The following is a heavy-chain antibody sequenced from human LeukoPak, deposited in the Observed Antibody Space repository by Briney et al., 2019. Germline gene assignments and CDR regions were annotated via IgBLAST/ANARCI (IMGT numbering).Heavy chain of an antibody. D-gene: IGHD3-10*01. Sequence: GGSLRLSCVASGFTFSTAWMHWARQTPGKGLVWVSHIDGDGRRINYADDVKGRFTISRDNAKNTLYLQMNSLRVEDTAVYYCVRDLPRTSGPWGQGTLVTVSS. CDR1: GFTFSTAW. V-gene: IGHV3-74*01. CDR3: VRDLPRTSGP. CDR2: IDGDGRRI. J-gene: IGHJ5*02.